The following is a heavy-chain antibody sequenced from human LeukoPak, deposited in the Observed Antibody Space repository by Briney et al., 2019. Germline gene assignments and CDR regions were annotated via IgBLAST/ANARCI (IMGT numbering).Heavy chain of an antibody. CDR2: IKQDGSEK. Sequence: GGSLRLSCAASGFTFSSYWMSWVRQAPGKGLEWVANIKQDGSEKYYVDSVKGRFTISRDNAKNSLYLQMNSLRAEDTAVYYCARDGGRYGDYVDYWGQGTLVTVSS. J-gene: IGHJ4*02. V-gene: IGHV3-7*01. CDR1: GFTFSSYW. D-gene: IGHD4-17*01. CDR3: ARDGGRYGDYVDY.